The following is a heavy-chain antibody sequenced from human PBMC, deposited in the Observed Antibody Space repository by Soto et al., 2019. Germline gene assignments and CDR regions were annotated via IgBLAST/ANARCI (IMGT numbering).Heavy chain of an antibody. CDR2: ISWNSGSI. D-gene: IGHD3-10*01. J-gene: IGHJ6*02. CDR3: AKDLYGSGSYYYYYYYGMDV. CDR1: GFTFDDYA. V-gene: IGHV3-9*01. Sequence: GGSLRLSCAASGFTFDDYAMHWVRQAPGKGLEWVSGISWNSGSIGYADSVKGRFTISRDNAKNSLYLQMNSLRAEDTALYYCAKDLYGSGSYYYYYYYGMDVWGQGTTVTAP.